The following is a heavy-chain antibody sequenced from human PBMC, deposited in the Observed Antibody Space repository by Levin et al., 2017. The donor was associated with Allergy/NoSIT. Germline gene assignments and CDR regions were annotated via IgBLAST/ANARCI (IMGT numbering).Heavy chain of an antibody. CDR3: ARKPLSRSYSCWFDP. CDR1: GGPFSGYY. J-gene: IGHJ5*02. V-gene: IGHV4-34*01. D-gene: IGHD3-10*01. Sequence: SETLSLTCAVSGGPFSGYYWSWIRQPPGKGLQWIGEINDSGSTNYNPSLKSRVTVSVDTSKNQFSLQLSSVTAEDTAVYYCARKPLSRSYSCWFDPWGQGTLVTVSS. CDR2: INDSGST.